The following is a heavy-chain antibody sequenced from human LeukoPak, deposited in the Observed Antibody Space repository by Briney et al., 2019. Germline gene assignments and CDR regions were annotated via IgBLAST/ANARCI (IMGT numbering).Heavy chain of an antibody. CDR2: ISGSTGST. J-gene: IGHJ4*02. CDR3: AKGPFPAIGGATPFDY. D-gene: IGHD1-26*01. Sequence: PGGSLRLSCAASGFTFSNYAMNWVRQAPGKGLEWVSLISGSTGSTYYADSVKGRFSISRDNSKNTIYLQMNSLRAEDTAVYYCAKGPFPAIGGATPFDYGGRGTLVTVSS. V-gene: IGHV3-23*01. CDR1: GFTFSNYA.